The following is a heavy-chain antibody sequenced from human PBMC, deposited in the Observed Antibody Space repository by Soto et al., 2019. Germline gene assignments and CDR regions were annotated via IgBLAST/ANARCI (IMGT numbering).Heavy chain of an antibody. D-gene: IGHD2-15*01. V-gene: IGHV3-48*02. J-gene: IGHJ6*02. Sequence: GGSLRLSCEASGFTFSNCGMNWVRQTPGKGLEWVSYISDSGATKHYADSVKGRFTISRDNGKDSLYLQMNSLRDEDTAVYFCARCSRNSCYSYGVDVWGQGATVTVSS. CDR3: ARCSRNSCYSYGVDV. CDR2: ISDSGATK. CDR1: GFTFSNCG.